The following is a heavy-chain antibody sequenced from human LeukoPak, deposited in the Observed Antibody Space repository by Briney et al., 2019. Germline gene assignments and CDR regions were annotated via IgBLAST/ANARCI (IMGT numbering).Heavy chain of an antibody. J-gene: IGHJ4*02. CDR3: ARDQQLEEFDY. D-gene: IGHD6-13*01. CDR1: GGSISSYY. V-gene: IGHV4-59*01. CDR2: IYYSGST. Sequence: SETLSLTCTVSGGSISSYYWSWIRQPPGKGLEWIGYIYYSGSTNYNPSLKSRVTISVDTSKNQFSLKLSSVTAADTAVYYCARDQQLEEFDYWGQGTLVTVSS.